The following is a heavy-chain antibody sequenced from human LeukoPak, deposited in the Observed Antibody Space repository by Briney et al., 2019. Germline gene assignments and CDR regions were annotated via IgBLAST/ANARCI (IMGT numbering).Heavy chain of an antibody. CDR3: ARDTKGYMDV. CDR2: INWNGGST. Sequence: AGGSLRLPCAASGFTFDDYGMSWVRQAPGKGLEWVSGINWNGGSTGYADSVKGRFTISRDNAKNSLYLQMNNLRAEDTALYYCARDTKGYMDVWSKETTVTVSS. CDR1: GFTFDDYG. V-gene: IGHV3-20*04. D-gene: IGHD2-2*01. J-gene: IGHJ6*03.